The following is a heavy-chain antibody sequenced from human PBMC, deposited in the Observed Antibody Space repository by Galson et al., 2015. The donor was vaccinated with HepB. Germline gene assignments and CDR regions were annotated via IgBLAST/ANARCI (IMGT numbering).Heavy chain of an antibody. CDR3: ARTSSMVVTALDDAFDI. V-gene: IGHV1-24*01. CDR1: GYTLTELS. D-gene: IGHD2-21*02. J-gene: IGHJ3*02. CDR2: FDPENGET. Sequence: SVKVSCKVSGYTLTELSMHWVRQAXEKGLEWMGGFDPENGETIYAQKFQGRVTITADKSTSTAYMELSSLRSEDTAVYYCARTSSMVVTALDDAFDIWGQGTMVTVSS.